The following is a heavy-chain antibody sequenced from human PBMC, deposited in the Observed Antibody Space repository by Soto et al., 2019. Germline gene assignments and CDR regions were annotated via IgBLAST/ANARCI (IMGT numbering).Heavy chain of an antibody. CDR2: IWYDGSKK. Sequence: LRLSCAASGFTFSSYGMHWVRQAPGKGLEWVAVIWYDGSKKYYADSVKGRFTISRDNSKNTLYMQMNSLRAEDTAVYYCAREGESSGFFFDLWGQGSQVTVSS. CDR3: AREGESSGFFFDL. D-gene: IGHD3-22*01. J-gene: IGHJ4*02. CDR1: GFTFSSYG. V-gene: IGHV3-33*08.